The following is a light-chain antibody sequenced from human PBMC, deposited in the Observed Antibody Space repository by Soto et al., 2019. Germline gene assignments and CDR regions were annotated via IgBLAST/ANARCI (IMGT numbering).Light chain of an antibody. CDR1: QSISRW. V-gene: IGKV1-5*01. CDR3: QQYNTYLS. CDR2: HAS. Sequence: DIQMTQSASTLSASFGNRVTISWRASQSISRWLAWYQQKPGKAPTLLIYHASSLESGVPSRFSGSGSGTESTLTISSLQPDDVATDYCQQYNTYLSFGQGTKVDIK. J-gene: IGKJ1*01.